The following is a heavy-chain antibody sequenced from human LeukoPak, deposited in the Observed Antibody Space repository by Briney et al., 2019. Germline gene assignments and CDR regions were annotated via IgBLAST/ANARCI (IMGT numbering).Heavy chain of an antibody. CDR3: ARGRLRVIDAFDI. CDR2: INSDGSST. J-gene: IGHJ3*02. V-gene: IGHV3-74*01. D-gene: IGHD2-21*01. CDR1: GFTFSRYA. Sequence: GGSLRLSCAASGFTFSRYAMYWVRQAPGKGLVWVSHINSDGSSTNYADSVKGRFTISRDNSKNTLYLQMNSLRADDTAVYYCARGRLRVIDAFDIWGQGTMVTVSS.